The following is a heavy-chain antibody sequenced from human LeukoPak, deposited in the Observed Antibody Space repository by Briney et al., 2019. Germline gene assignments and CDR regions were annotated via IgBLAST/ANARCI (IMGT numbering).Heavy chain of an antibody. Sequence: GGSLRLSCAASGFTFGSYGMHWVRQAPGKGLEWVTFKRNDGSNKYYADSVKGRFTISRDDSKNTLYLQMNTLRAEDTAVYYCAKGVKHIVVVTAQHYFDYWGQGTLVTVSS. CDR3: AKGVKHIVVVTAQHYFDY. CDR2: KRNDGSNK. D-gene: IGHD2-21*02. J-gene: IGHJ4*02. CDR1: GFTFGSYG. V-gene: IGHV3-30*02.